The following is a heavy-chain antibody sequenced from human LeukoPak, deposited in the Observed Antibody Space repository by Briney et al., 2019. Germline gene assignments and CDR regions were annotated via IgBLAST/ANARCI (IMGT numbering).Heavy chain of an antibody. V-gene: IGHV4-34*01. J-gene: IGHJ5*02. D-gene: IGHD2-2*01. CDR2: IKHSGST. CDR3: AIHIVVVPAAKKKNWFDP. Sequence: SETPSLTCAVYGGSFSGYYWSWIRQPPGKGLEWIGEIKHSGSTNYNPSLKSRVTISVDTSKNQFSLKLSSVTAADTAVYYCAIHIVVVPAAKKKNWFDPWGQGTLVTVSS. CDR1: GGSFSGYY.